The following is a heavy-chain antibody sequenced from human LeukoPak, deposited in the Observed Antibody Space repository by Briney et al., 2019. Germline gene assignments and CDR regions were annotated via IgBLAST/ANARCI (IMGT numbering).Heavy chain of an antibody. V-gene: IGHV1-69*04. CDR3: ARDHYGDYVFYYYYGMDV. CDR2: IIPILGIA. CDR1: GCTFSSYS. Sequence: ASVKVSCKASGCTFSSYSISWVRQAPGQGLEWMGRIIPILGIANYAQKFQGRVTITADKSTSTAYMELSSLRSEDTAVYYCARDHYGDYVFYYYYGMDVWGQGTTVTVSS. J-gene: IGHJ6*02. D-gene: IGHD4-17*01.